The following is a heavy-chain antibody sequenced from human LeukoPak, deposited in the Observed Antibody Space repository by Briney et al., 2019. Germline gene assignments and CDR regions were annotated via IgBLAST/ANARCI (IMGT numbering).Heavy chain of an antibody. CDR1: GGSIGSSSYY. J-gene: IGHJ4*02. V-gene: IGHV4-39*01. CDR2: IYYSGST. CDR3: ASCVSGDRALDY. D-gene: IGHD7-27*01. Sequence: SETLSLTCTVPGGSIGSSSYYWGWIRQPPGKGLEWIGCIYYSGSTYYNPSLKSRVTISVDTSKNQFSLKLSSVTAADTAVYYCASCVSGDRALDYWGQGTLVTVSS.